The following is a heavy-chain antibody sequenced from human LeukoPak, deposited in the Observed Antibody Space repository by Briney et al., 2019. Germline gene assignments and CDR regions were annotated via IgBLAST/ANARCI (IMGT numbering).Heavy chain of an antibody. V-gene: IGHV3-30*18. J-gene: IGHJ6*02. D-gene: IGHD2-15*01. CDR3: AKDIGSIDYYYGMDV. Sequence: PGGSLRLSCAASGFTFSSYGMHWVRQAPGKGLEWVAVISYDGSNKYYADSVKGRFTISRDNSKNTLYLQMNSLRAEDTAVCYCAKDIGSIDYYYGMDVWGQGTTVTVSS. CDR1: GFTFSSYG. CDR2: ISYDGSNK.